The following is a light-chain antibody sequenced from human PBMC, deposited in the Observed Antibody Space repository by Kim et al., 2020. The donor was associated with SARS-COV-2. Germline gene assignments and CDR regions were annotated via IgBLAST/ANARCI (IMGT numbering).Light chain of an antibody. J-gene: IGKJ1*01. CDR3: QQFYFYPRT. Sequence: AAIGDRVTIACRASQGISTSLAWYQQKPGKAPMLLIYIASTLQSGVPSRFSGSGSGTDFTLTISSLQPEDFATYYCQQFYFYPRTFGQGTKVDIK. CDR2: IAS. V-gene: IGKV1-9*01. CDR1: QGISTS.